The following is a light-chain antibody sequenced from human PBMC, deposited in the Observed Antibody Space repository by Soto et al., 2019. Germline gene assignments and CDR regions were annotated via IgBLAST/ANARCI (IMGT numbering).Light chain of an antibody. CDR3: GTWEDSLNSYV. J-gene: IGLJ1*01. CDR1: SSNIGSNT. Sequence: QSVLTQPPSVSGTPAQRVTISCSGSSSNIGSNTVNWYQQLPGAAPRLLIYSNNQRPSGVPDRFSGSKSGTSASLAISGLQSEDEADYYCGTWEDSLNSYVFGTGTKVTVL. V-gene: IGLV1-44*01. CDR2: SNN.